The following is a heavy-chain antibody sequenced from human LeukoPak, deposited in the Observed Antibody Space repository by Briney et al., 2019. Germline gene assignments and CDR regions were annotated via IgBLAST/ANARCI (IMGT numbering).Heavy chain of an antibody. V-gene: IGHV4-59*12. CDR3: ARARSYGSYYYYYYMDV. J-gene: IGHJ6*03. Sequence: SETLSLTCTVSGGSISSYYWSWIRQPPGKGLEWIGYIYYSGSTNYNPSLKSRVTISVDTSKSQFSLKLSSVTAADTAVYYCARARSYGSYYYYYYMDVWGKGTTVTVSS. CDR1: GGSISSYY. CDR2: IYYSGST. D-gene: IGHD5-18*01.